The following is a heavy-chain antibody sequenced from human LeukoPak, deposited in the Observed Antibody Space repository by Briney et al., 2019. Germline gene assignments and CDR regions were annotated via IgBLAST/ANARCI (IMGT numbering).Heavy chain of an antibody. CDR1: GDSVSSKSAA. CDR2: TYYRSRWNN. Sequence: SQTLSLTCAISGDSVSSKSAAWNWIRRSPSGGLEWLGRTYYRSRWNNDYAVSVKSRITISADTSRNQFSLQLNSVTPDDTAVYYCAKSIGWCDYWGQGTLVTVSS. J-gene: IGHJ4*02. V-gene: IGHV6-1*01. D-gene: IGHD6-19*01. CDR3: AKSIGWCDY.